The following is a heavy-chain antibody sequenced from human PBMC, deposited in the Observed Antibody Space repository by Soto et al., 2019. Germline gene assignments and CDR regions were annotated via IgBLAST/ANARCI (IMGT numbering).Heavy chain of an antibody. CDR2: INEGGSEN. V-gene: IGHV3-7*01. Sequence: GGSLRLSCAASEFTISSHWMHWFRQAPGKGLEWVANINEGGSENYYVDSVKGRFFIFRDNAKNSLYLQMNSLRAEDTAVYYCARDRIVGAPGSYGMDVWGQGTTVTVSS. D-gene: IGHD1-26*01. CDR3: ARDRIVGAPGSYGMDV. J-gene: IGHJ6*02. CDR1: EFTISSHW.